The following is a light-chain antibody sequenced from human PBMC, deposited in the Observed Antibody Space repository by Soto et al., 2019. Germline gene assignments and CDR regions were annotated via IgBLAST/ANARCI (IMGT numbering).Light chain of an antibody. CDR1: SSDVGAYNS. CDR3: CSSAPESTYV. CDR2: KGT. Sequence: QSVLAQPASVSGSPGQSITISCTGTSSDVGAYNSVSWYQQHPHKAPQVIIYKGTQRPSGVSNRFSGSTSGNAASLTISCLQADDEADYFCCSSAPESTYVFGTGTKLTVL. J-gene: IGLJ1*01. V-gene: IGLV2-23*01.